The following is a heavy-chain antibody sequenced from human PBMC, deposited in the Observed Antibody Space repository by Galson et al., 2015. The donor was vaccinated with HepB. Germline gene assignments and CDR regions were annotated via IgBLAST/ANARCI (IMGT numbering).Heavy chain of an antibody. CDR3: AKDAGGTDSGPFEY. V-gene: IGHV3-23*01. CDR2: INDSGGNT. Sequence: SLRLSCAASVFNFRTYGMSWVRQAPGKGLQWVSTINDSGGNTHYADSVKGRFTISRDNSKNTLYLHMNSLRAEDTAAYYCAKDAGGTDSGPFEYWGQGTLVTVSS. CDR1: VFNFRTYG. J-gene: IGHJ4*02. D-gene: IGHD1-26*01.